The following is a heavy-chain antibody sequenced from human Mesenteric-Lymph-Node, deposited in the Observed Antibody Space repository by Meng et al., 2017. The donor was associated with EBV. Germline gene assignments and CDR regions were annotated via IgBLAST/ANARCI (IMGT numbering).Heavy chain of an antibody. Sequence: QVQLVQSAAEVKKPGASVKVSCKASGYTFTDFGISWVRQAPGQGLEWMGWISIYNGNTNYAQKFQGRVTMTTDTSTSTAYMELRSLRFDDTAVYYCATDNWFDPWGQGTLVTVSS. CDR1: GYTFTDFG. V-gene: IGHV1-18*01. CDR3: ATDNWFDP. CDR2: ISIYNGNT. J-gene: IGHJ5*02.